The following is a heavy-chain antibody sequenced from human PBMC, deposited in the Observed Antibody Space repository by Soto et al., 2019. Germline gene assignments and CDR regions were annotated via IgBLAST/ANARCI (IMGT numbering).Heavy chain of an antibody. D-gene: IGHD2-2*01. CDR3: ARAPYRGAFDI. V-gene: IGHV1-46*03. J-gene: IGHJ3*02. Sequence: QVQLVQSGAEVKKPGASVKVSCKASGYTFTSYYMHWVRQAPGQGLEWMGIINPSGGSTSYAQKFQRRVTMTRDTSTSTVYMELSSLRSEDTAVYYCARAPYRGAFDIWGQGTMVTVSS. CDR2: INPSGGST. CDR1: GYTFTSYY.